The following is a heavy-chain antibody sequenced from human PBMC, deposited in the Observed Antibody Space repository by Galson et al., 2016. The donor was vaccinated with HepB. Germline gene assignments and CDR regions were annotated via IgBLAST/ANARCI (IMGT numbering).Heavy chain of an antibody. CDR2: IEGDGSET. Sequence: SLRLSCAASGFSLSNYWMDWVRQAPGKGLEWVANIEGDGSETNYVDSVKGRVTISRDNAKNSLYLQMNSLRAEDTAVYYCARPPEGDRRYFDLWGRGTLVTVSS. J-gene: IGHJ2*01. CDR3: ARPPEGDRRYFDL. CDR1: GFSLSNYW. D-gene: IGHD3-16*01. V-gene: IGHV3-7*02.